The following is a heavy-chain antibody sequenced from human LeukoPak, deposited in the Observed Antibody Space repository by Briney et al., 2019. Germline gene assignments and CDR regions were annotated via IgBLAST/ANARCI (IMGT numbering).Heavy chain of an antibody. D-gene: IGHD1-26*01. CDR2: IYSGGST. CDR1: GFTVSSNY. V-gene: IGHV3-53*01. CDR3: ARDARRELLHRGAFDY. Sequence: GGSLRLSCAASGFTVSSNYMSWVRKAPGKGLEWVSVIYSGGSTYYADSVKGRFTISRDNSKNTLYLQMNSLRAEDTAVYYCARDARRELLHRGAFDYWGQGTLVTVSS. J-gene: IGHJ4*02.